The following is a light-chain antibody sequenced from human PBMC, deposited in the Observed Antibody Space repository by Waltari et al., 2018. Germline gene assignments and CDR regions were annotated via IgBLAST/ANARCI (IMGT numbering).Light chain of an antibody. V-gene: IGLV1-47*01. CDR3: ASWDDSLSGVV. J-gene: IGLJ7*01. CDR1: RSNIGDNY. CDR2: RSN. Sequence: QSVLTQPPSASATPGQRVTISCPGSRSNIGDNYVYWYQQFPGAAPKLLTHRSNERHSGVPDRISGSKSGASASLAISGLRSEDEASYYCASWDDSLSGVVFGGGTHLTVL.